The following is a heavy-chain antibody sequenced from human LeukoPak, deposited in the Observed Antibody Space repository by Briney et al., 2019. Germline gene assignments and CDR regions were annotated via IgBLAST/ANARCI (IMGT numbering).Heavy chain of an antibody. CDR2: IYHSGST. D-gene: IGHD3-3*01. CDR3: ASNNYDFWSGRFDY. V-gene: IGHV4-38-2*01. Sequence: VKPSETLSPTCAVSGYSISSGYYWGWIRQPPGKGLEWIGSIYHSGSTHYNPSLKSRVTISVDTSKNQFSLKLSSVTAADTAVYYCASNNYDFWSGRFDYWGQGTLVTVSS. J-gene: IGHJ4*02. CDR1: GYSISSGYY.